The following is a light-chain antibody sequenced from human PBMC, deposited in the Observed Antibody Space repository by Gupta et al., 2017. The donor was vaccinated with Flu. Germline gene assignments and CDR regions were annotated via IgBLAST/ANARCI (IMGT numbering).Light chain of an antibody. Sequence: GDRVTITCRASQSISNYLAWYQQKPGKAPNLLIYKASSLESGVPSRFSGSGSGTDFILTISSLQPDDFATYYCQQYNTYSWAFGQGTKVEIK. J-gene: IGKJ1*01. V-gene: IGKV1-5*03. CDR1: QSISNY. CDR2: KAS. CDR3: QQYNTYSWA.